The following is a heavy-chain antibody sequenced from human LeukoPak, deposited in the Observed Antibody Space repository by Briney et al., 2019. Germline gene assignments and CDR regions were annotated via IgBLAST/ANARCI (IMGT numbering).Heavy chain of an antibody. J-gene: IGHJ5*02. CDR3: AVNYYDSSGYYQTYNWFDP. Sequence: SETLSLTCTVSGGSISSYYWSWIRQPPGKGLEWIGYIYYSGSTNFNPSLKSRVTISVDTSKNQFSLKLSSVTAADTAVYYCAVNYYDSSGYYQTYNWFDPWGQGTLVTVSS. CDR2: IYYSGST. D-gene: IGHD3-22*01. V-gene: IGHV4-59*01. CDR1: GGSISSYY.